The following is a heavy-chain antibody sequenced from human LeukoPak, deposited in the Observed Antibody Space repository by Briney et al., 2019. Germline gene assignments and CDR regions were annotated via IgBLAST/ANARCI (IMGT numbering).Heavy chain of an antibody. V-gene: IGHV3-21*01. CDR3: AKDLSSGKGVY. CDR1: GFTFSSYS. J-gene: IGHJ4*02. D-gene: IGHD3-22*01. Sequence: GGSLRLSCAASGFTFSSYSMNWVRQAPGKGLEWVSSISSSSSYIYYADSVKGRFTISRDNSKNTLYLQMNSLRAEDTAVYYCAKDLSSGKGVYWGQGTLVTVSS. CDR2: ISSSSSYI.